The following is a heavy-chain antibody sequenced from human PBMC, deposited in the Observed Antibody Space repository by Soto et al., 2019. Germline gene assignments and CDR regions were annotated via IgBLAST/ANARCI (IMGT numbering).Heavy chain of an antibody. CDR1: GFTFSSYG. CDR2: IWYDGSKK. Sequence: GGSLRLSCAASGFTFSSYGMHWVRQAPGKGLEWVAVIWYDGSKKYYADSVKGRFTISRDHSKNTLYLQMNSLRADDTAVYYCARDLHSSWFDYWGQGTQVTVS. D-gene: IGHD6-13*01. J-gene: IGHJ4*02. V-gene: IGHV3-33*01. CDR3: ARDLHSSWFDY.